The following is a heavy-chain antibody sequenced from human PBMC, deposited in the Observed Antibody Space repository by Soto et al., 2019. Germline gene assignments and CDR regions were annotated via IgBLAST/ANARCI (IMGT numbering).Heavy chain of an antibody. V-gene: IGHV1-2*04. CDR1: GYTFTCYY. Sequence: ASVKASCKASGYTFTCYYIHWVRQAPGQGLEWMGWINPNSGGTNYAQKFQGWVTMTRDTSISTAYMELSRLRSDDTAVYYCARDMGIYSGYDNPFDYWGQGTLVTVSS. CDR3: ARDMGIYSGYDNPFDY. CDR2: INPNSGGT. D-gene: IGHD5-12*01. J-gene: IGHJ4*02.